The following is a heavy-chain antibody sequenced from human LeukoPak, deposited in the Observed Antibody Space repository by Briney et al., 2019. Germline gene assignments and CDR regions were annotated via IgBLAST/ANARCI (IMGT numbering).Heavy chain of an antibody. CDR1: GFTVSSNH. CDR2: IYSGGKT. Sequence: GGSLRLSCAASGFTVSSNHMNWVRQAPGKGLEWVSVIYSGGKTFYADSVKGRFAISRDDSKNTLYLLMNSLRAEDTAVYYCAGIKREDGDVGNWGQGTLVTVSS. J-gene: IGHJ4*02. D-gene: IGHD3-10*01. V-gene: IGHV3-53*01. CDR3: AGIKREDGDVGN.